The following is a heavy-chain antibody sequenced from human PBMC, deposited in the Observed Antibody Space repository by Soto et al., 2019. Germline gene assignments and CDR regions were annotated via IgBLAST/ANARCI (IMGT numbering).Heavy chain of an antibody. V-gene: IGHV3-15*07. CDR1: GFTFSNAW. D-gene: IGHD5-18*01. CDR3: TTVGYSYEDGMDV. CDR2: IKSKTDGGTT. Sequence: GGSLRLSCAASGFTFSNAWMNWVRQAPGKGLEWVGRIKSKTDGGTTDYTAPVKGRFTISRDDSKNKLYLQMNSLKTEDTAVYYCTTVGYSYEDGMDVWGQGTTVTVSS. J-gene: IGHJ6*02.